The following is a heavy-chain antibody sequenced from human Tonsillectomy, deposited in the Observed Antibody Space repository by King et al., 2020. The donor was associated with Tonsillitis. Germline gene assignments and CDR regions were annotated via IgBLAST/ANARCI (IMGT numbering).Heavy chain of an antibody. D-gene: IGHD6-19*01. CDR1: GYTFTSYY. CDR3: ARDLFSNRCGWFPQDY. CDR2: INPSGGST. Sequence: QLVQSGAEVKKPGASVKVSCKASGYTFTSYYMHWVRQAPGQGLEWMGIINPSGGSTSYAQKFQGRVTMTRDTSTSTVYLELSSLRSEDPAVYYCARDLFSNRCGWFPQDYWGQGSLVTVSS. V-gene: IGHV1-46*01. J-gene: IGHJ4*02.